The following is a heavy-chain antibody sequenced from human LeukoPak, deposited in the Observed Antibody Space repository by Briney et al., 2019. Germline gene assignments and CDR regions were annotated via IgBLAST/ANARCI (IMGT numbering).Heavy chain of an antibody. CDR1: GYTFTGYY. V-gene: IGHV1-2*02. D-gene: IGHD6-13*01. J-gene: IGHJ5*02. CDR2: INPNSGGT. CDR3: ARGRRKIAAAGYWFDP. Sequence: ASVKVSCKASGYTFTGYYMHWVRQAPGQGLEWMGWINPNSGGTNYAQKFQGRVTMTRDTSISTAYMELSRLRSEDTAVYYCARGRRKIAAAGYWFDPWGQGTLVTVSS.